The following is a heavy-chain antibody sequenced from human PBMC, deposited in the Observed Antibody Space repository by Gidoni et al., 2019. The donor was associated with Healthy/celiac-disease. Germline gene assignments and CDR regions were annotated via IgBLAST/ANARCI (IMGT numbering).Heavy chain of an antibody. D-gene: IGHD3-3*01. CDR1: GFTFSGSA. V-gene: IGHV3-73*02. J-gene: IGHJ6*02. CDR3: TRTQDYDSYGMDV. Sequence: EVQLVESGGGLVQHGGSLKLSCAASGFTFSGSAMHWVRQASGKGLEWVGRIRSKANSYATAYAASVKGRFTISRDDSKNTAYLQMNSLKTEDTAVYYCTRTQDYDSYGMDVWGQGTTVTVSS. CDR2: IRSKANSYAT.